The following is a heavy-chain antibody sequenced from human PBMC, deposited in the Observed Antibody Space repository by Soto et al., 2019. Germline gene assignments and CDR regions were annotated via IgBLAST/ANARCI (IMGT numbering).Heavy chain of an antibody. V-gene: IGHV4-34*01. Sequence: QVQLQQWGAGLLKPSETLSLTCAVYGKSLSGYYWSWIRQPPEKALEWLGEINHSGNTNYNPSLKSRVTISVDTSKNQLFLNLSSVTAADTAMYYCARHHVRGRTIAGAAEFWGQGTLVTVSS. CDR3: ARHHVRGRTIAGAAEF. CDR1: GKSLSGYY. J-gene: IGHJ4*02. CDR2: INHSGNT. D-gene: IGHD1-26*01.